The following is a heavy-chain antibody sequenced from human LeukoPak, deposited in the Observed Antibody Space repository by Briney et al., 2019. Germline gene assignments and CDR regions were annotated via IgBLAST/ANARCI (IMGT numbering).Heavy chain of an antibody. V-gene: IGHV3-23*01. Sequence: GGSLRLSCAASGFTFSSYAMSWVRQAPGKGLEWVSAISGSGGSTYYADSVKGRFTISRDNSKNTLHLQMNSLRAEDTAVYYCAKGPRYGDRNGYWGQGTLVTVSS. CDR1: GFTFSSYA. D-gene: IGHD4-17*01. J-gene: IGHJ4*02. CDR3: AKGPRYGDRNGY. CDR2: ISGSGGST.